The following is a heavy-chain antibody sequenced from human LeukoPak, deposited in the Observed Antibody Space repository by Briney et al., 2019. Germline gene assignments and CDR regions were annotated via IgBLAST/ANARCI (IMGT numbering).Heavy chain of an antibody. CDR2: IYYSGST. V-gene: IGHV4-39*01. CDR3: ARKYSSSWYVPRAFFDY. J-gene: IGHJ4*02. D-gene: IGHD6-13*01. Sequence: SETLSLTCTVSGGSISSSSYYWGWIRQPPGKGLEWIGSIYYSGSTYYNPSLKSRVTISVDTSKNQFSLKLSSVTAADTAVYYCARKYSSSWYVPRAFFDYWGQGTLVTVSS. CDR1: GGSISSSSYY.